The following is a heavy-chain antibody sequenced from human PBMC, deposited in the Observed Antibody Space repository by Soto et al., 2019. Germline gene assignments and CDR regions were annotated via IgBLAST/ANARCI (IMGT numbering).Heavy chain of an antibody. CDR1: GYSFTSYW. V-gene: IGHV5-10-1*01. Sequence: ESLKISCKGSGYSFTSYWISWVRQMPGKGLEWMGRIDPSDSYTNYSPSFQGHVTISADKSISTAYLQWSSLKASDTAMYYCARHLEYSSGWYLVDYWGQGTLVTVSS. J-gene: IGHJ4*02. D-gene: IGHD6-19*01. CDR3: ARHLEYSSGWYLVDY. CDR2: IDPSDSYT.